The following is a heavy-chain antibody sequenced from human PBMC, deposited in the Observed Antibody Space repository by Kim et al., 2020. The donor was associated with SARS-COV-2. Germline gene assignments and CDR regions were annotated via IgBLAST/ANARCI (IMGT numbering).Heavy chain of an antibody. CDR1: GGSFSGYY. Sequence: SETLSLTCAVYGGSFSGYYWSWIRQPPGKGLEWIGEINHSGSTNYNPSLKSRVTISVDTSKNQFSLKLSSVTAADTAVYYCARIGFYYYYGMDVWGQGTTVTVSS. D-gene: IGHD3-10*01. V-gene: IGHV4-34*01. J-gene: IGHJ6*02. CDR3: ARIGFYYYYGMDV. CDR2: INHSGST.